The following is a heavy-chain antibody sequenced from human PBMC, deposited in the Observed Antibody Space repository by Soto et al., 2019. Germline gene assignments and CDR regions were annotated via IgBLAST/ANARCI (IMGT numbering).Heavy chain of an antibody. CDR3: ARDRVAAPSRYYYYGMDV. J-gene: IGHJ6*02. Sequence: SVKVSCKASGGTFSSYAISWVRQAPGQGLEWMGGIIPIFGTANYAQKFQGRVTITADEFTSTAYMELSSLRSEDTAVYYCARDRVAAPSRYYYYGMDVWGQGPTVTVAS. V-gene: IGHV1-69*13. CDR2: IIPIFGTA. D-gene: IGHD6-25*01. CDR1: GGTFSSYA.